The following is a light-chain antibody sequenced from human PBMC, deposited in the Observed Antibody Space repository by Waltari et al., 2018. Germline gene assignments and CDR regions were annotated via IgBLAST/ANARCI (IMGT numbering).Light chain of an antibody. V-gene: IGKV3-20*01. Sequence: EIVLTQSPGTLSLSPGERATLSCRASQSVSSSHLAWYQQKPGQAPRLLIYGASNRATGIPDRFSGSGSGTDFTLTISRLEPEDFAFYYCQQYGSSPQTFGQGTKVEIK. CDR3: QQYGSSPQT. CDR2: GAS. J-gene: IGKJ1*01. CDR1: QSVSSSH.